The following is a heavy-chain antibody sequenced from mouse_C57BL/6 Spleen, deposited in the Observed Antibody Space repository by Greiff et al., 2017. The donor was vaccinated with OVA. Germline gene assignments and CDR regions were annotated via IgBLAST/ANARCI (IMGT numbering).Heavy chain of an antibody. D-gene: IGHD1-1*01. Sequence: VQLVESGPELVKPGASVKISCKASGYAFSSSWMNWVKQRPGKGLEWIGRIYPGDGDTNYNGKFKGKATLTADKTSSTAYMQLSSLTSEDSAVYFCARDITTVVAYYFDYWGQGTTLTVSS. CDR1: GYAFSSSW. V-gene: IGHV1-82*01. CDR3: ARDITTVVAYYFDY. CDR2: IYPGDGDT. J-gene: IGHJ2*01.